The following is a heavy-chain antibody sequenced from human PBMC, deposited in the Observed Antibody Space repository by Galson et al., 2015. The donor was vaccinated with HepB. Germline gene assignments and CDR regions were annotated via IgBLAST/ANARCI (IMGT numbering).Heavy chain of an antibody. Sequence: SLRLSCAASGFTFSSYGMHWVRQAPGKGLEWVAFIRYDGSNKYYADSVKGRFTISRDNSKNTLYLQMNSLRAEDTAVYYCAKDLYVRFLPHRYYYYGMDVWGQGTTVTVPS. J-gene: IGHJ6*02. CDR1: GFTFSSYG. CDR2: IRYDGSNK. CDR3: AKDLYVRFLPHRYYYYGMDV. D-gene: IGHD5/OR15-5a*01. V-gene: IGHV3-30*02.